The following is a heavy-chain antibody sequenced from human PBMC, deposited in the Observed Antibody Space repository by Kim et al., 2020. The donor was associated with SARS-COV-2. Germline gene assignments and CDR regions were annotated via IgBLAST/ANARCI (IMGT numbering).Heavy chain of an antibody. CDR3: ARDWGDYRLGMDV. CDR2: IYYSGST. J-gene: IGHJ6*02. V-gene: IGHV4-31*03. D-gene: IGHD3-16*01. Sequence: SETLSLTCTVSGGSISSGGYYWSWIRQHPGKGLEWIGYIYYSGSTYYNPSLKSRVTISVDTSKNQFSLKLSSVTAADTAVYYCARDWGDYRLGMDVWGQGTTVTVSS. CDR1: GGSISSGGYY.